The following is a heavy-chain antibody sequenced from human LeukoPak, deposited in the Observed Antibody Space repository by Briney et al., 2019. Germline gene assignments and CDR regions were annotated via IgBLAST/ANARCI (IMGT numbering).Heavy chain of an antibody. V-gene: IGHV4-61*01. CDR3: ARVRPGYGGALSAFDI. D-gene: IGHD3-16*01. Sequence: SETLPLTCTVSGGSVSSGSYYWSWIRQPPGKGLEWIGYIYYSGSTNYNPSLKSRVTISIDTSKNQFSLKLSSVTAADTAVYYCARVRPGYGGALSAFDIWGQGTVVTVS. CDR1: GGSVSSGSYY. J-gene: IGHJ3*02. CDR2: IYYSGST.